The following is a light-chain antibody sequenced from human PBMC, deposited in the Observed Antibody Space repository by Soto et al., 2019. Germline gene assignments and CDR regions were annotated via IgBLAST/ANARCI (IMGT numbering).Light chain of an antibody. V-gene: IGKV3-11*01. CDR3: QQRSNWPQIT. CDR1: QSVSSY. Sequence: EIVLTQSPGTLSPSPGERATLSCRASQSVSSYLAWYQQKPGQAPRLLIYDASNRATGIPARFSGSGSGTDFTPTISSLEPEDFAVYYCQQRSNWPQITFGQGTRLEIK. J-gene: IGKJ5*01. CDR2: DAS.